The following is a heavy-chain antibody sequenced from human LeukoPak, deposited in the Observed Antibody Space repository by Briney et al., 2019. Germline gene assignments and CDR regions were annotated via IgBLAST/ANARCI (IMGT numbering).Heavy chain of an antibody. Sequence: GGSLRLSCAASGFTFSSYGMHWVRQAPGKGLEWVAFIRYDGSNKYYADSVKGRFTISRDNAKNSLYLQMDSLRAEDTAAYYCARGSGDMDVWGKGTTVTISS. CDR1: GFTFSSYG. J-gene: IGHJ6*03. D-gene: IGHD4-17*01. V-gene: IGHV3-30*02. CDR2: IRYDGSNK. CDR3: ARGSGDMDV.